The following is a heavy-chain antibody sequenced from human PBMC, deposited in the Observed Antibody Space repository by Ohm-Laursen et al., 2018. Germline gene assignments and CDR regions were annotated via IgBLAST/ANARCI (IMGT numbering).Heavy chain of an antibody. V-gene: IGHV3-11*01. J-gene: IGHJ4*02. CDR1: GFTFSDYY. CDR2: ITSSGSTI. D-gene: IGHD1-26*01. Sequence: SLRLSCAASGFTFSDYYMTWIRQAPGKGLEWVSYITSSGSTIYYADSVKGRFTISRDNAKNSLYLQMNSLRPEDTAAYYCARLLSGSSPEDYWGQGTLVTVSS. CDR3: ARLLSGSSPEDY.